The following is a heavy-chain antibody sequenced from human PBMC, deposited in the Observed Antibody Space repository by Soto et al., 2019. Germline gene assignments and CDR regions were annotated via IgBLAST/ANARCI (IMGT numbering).Heavy chain of an antibody. Sequence: SETLSLTCAVSGGSISGSYYYWGWLRQSPGRGPEWIGSVFYTGFTSYNPSLESRVSVSVDTSKNQFSLKVSAVTAADTAVYYCASSQRGYNWNYFDHWGQGVLVTVSS. V-gene: IGHV4-39*01. CDR1: GGSISGSYYY. D-gene: IGHD1-20*01. CDR3: ASSQRGYNWNYFDH. CDR2: VFYTGFT. J-gene: IGHJ4*02.